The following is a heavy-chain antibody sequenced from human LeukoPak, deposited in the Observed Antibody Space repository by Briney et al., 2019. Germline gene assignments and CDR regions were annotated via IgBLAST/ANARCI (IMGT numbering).Heavy chain of an antibody. CDR3: AKDYGSSGWDPLDD. CDR2: ISYDGSNK. CDR1: GFTFSSYG. D-gene: IGHD6-19*01. Sequence: GRSLRLSCAASGFTFSSYGMHWVRQAPGKGLEWVAVISYDGSNKYYADSVKGRFTISRDNSKNTLYLQMNSLRAEDTAVYYCAKDYGSSGWDPLDDWGQGTLVTVSS. V-gene: IGHV3-30*18. J-gene: IGHJ4*02.